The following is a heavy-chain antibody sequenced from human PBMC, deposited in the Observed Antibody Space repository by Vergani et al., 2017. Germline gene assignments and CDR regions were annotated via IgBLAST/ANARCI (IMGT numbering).Heavy chain of an antibody. J-gene: IGHJ4*02. D-gene: IGHD1-26*01. CDR3: ARDLSGWEELFDY. V-gene: IGHV1-2*02. CDR1: GYTFTGYY. CDR2: INPKSGGT. Sequence: QVQLVQSGAEVKKPGASVKVSGKASGYTFTGYYMNGVRQAPGQGLEWMGWINPKSGGTNYAQKFQGRVTMTRETSISTAYMELSRLRSDDTAVYYCARDLSGWEELFDYWGQGTLVTVSS.